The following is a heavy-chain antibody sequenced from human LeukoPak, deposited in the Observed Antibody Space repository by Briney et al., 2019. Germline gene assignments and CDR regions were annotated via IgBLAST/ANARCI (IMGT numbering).Heavy chain of an antibody. CDR1: GFTFSSYS. CDR3: AALALRGELLLEY. Sequence: PGGSLRLSCAASGFTFSSYSMNWVRQAPGKGLEWVSSISSSSSYIYYADSVKGRFTISRDNAKNSLYLQMNSLRAEDTAVYYCAALALRGELLLEYWGQGTLVTVSS. D-gene: IGHD1-26*01. J-gene: IGHJ4*02. CDR2: ISSSSSYI. V-gene: IGHV3-21*01.